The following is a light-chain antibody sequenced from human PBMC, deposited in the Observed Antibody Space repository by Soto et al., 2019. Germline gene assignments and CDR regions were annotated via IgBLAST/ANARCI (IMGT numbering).Light chain of an antibody. CDR2: DIS. Sequence: EIVGTQSPSTLSISPGDRATLSCRARQSVGSYVDWYQHKPGQAPRLLICDISKRATGIPARFSGSGSGTDFTLTISSREPGDFALYYCQHRSNWPLFIFGPGNKVD. J-gene: IGKJ3*01. V-gene: IGKV3-11*01. CDR3: QHRSNWPLFI. CDR1: QSVGSY.